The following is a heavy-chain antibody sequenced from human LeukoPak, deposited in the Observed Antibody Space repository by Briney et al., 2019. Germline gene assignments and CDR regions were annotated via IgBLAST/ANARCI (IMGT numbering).Heavy chain of an antibody. CDR2: ISAYNGNT. Sequence: ASVKVSCKASGYTFTSYGISWVRQAPGQGLEWMGWISAYNGNTNYAQKLQGRVTMTTDTSTSTAYMELRSLRSDDTAVYYCAGEVVVAATPAGWFDPWGQGTLVTVSS. CDR1: GYTFTSYG. V-gene: IGHV1-18*01. J-gene: IGHJ5*02. D-gene: IGHD2-15*01. CDR3: AGEVVVAATPAGWFDP.